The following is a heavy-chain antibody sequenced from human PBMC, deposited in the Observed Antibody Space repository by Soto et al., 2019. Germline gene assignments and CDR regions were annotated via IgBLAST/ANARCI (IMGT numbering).Heavy chain of an antibody. Sequence: SQTLSLTCAISGDSVSSNSAARNWIRQSPSRGLEWLGRTYYRSKWYKDYDLSVKSRITINLDTSKNQISLQLNSVTPEDTAVYYCARGAVADYSRVFDYWGQGTLVTVSS. V-gene: IGHV6-1*01. CDR3: ARGAVADYSRVFDY. J-gene: IGHJ4*02. CDR1: GDSVSSNSAA. D-gene: IGHD6-19*01. CDR2: TYYRSKWYK.